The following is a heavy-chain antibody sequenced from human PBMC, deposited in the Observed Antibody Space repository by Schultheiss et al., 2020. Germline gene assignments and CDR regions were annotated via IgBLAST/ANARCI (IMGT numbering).Heavy chain of an antibody. V-gene: IGHV3-30*10. Sequence: GGSLRLSCAASGFTFSTYAMNWVRQAPGKGPEWVAVISDDGSRKDYIESVKGRFTIFRDNFKNTLYLQMNSLRGEDTAIYYCARKTDPHSSWYGVLEVWGQGTTVTVSS. CDR3: ARKTDPHSSWYGVLEV. CDR2: ISDDGSRK. D-gene: IGHD6-13*01. CDR1: GFTFSTYA. J-gene: IGHJ6*02.